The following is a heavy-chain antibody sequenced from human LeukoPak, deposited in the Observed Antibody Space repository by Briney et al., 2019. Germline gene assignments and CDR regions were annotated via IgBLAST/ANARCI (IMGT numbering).Heavy chain of an antibody. CDR3: AMRYCSSTSCYPFDY. J-gene: IGHJ4*02. Sequence: SETLSLTCAVYGGSFSGYYWSWIRQPPGKGLEWIGETNHSGSTNYNPSLKSRVTISVDTSKNQFSLKLSSVTAADTAVYYCAMRYCSSTSCYPFDYWGQGTLVTVSS. CDR2: TNHSGST. D-gene: IGHD2-2*01. CDR1: GGSFSGYY. V-gene: IGHV4-34*01.